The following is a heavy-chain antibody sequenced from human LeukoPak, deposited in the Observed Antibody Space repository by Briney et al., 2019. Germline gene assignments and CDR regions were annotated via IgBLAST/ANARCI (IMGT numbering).Heavy chain of an antibody. J-gene: IGHJ4*02. CDR2: IHYSGST. CDR3: VYIEYSSSWYVDY. Sequence: PSETLSLTCTVSGGSISSYYWSWIRQPPGKGLEWIGYIHYSGSTNYNPSLKSRVTISVDTSKNQFSLKLSSVTAADTAVYYCVYIEYSSSWYVDYWGQGTLVTVSS. D-gene: IGHD6-13*01. CDR1: GGSISSYY. V-gene: IGHV4-59*01.